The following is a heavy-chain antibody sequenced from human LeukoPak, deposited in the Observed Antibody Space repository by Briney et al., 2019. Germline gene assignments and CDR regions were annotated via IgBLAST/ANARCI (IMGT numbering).Heavy chain of an antibody. V-gene: IGHV4-39*07. CDR1: GGSISSSSYY. CDR2: IYYSGST. Sequence: PSETLSLTCTVSGGSISSSSYYWGWIRQPPVKGLEWIGSIYYSGSTYYNPSLKSRLTILVDTSKNQFSLQLSSVTAADTAVYYCARDFQHVVGLAHYWGQGTLVTVSS. D-gene: IGHD1-26*01. CDR3: ARDFQHVVGLAHY. J-gene: IGHJ4*02.